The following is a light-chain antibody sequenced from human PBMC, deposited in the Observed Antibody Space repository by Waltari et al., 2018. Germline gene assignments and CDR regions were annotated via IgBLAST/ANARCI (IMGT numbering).Light chain of an antibody. V-gene: IGLV1-40*01. CDR2: GNS. J-gene: IGLJ2*01. Sequence: QSVLTQPPSVSGAPGQRVTISCTGSSSNIGAGYDVHWYQQLPGTAPKLLISGNSNRPSGVPDRVSGSKSGTAASLAITGLQAEDEADYYCQSYDSSLSVVVFGGGTKLTVL. CDR3: QSYDSSLSVVV. CDR1: SSNIGAGYD.